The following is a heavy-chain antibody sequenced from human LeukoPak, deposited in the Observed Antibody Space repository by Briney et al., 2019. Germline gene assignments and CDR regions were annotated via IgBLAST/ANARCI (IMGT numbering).Heavy chain of an antibody. CDR3: ARSLYSSGWSKGYWYFDL. V-gene: IGHV4-38-2*01. J-gene: IGHJ2*01. D-gene: IGHD6-19*01. CDR1: GYSISSGYY. Sequence: PSETLSLTCAVSGYSISSGYYWGWIRQPPGKGLEWIGSIYHSGSTNYNPSLKSRVTISVDKSKNQFSLKLSSVTAADTAVYYCARSLYSSGWSKGYWYFDLWGRGTLVTVSS. CDR2: IYHSGST.